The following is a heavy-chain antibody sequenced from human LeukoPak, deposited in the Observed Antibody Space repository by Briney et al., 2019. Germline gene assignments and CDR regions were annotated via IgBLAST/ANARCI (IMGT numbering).Heavy chain of an antibody. V-gene: IGHV3-23*01. Sequence: GGSLRLSCAASGFTFSSYAMSWVRQAPGKGLEWVSAISGSGGSTYYADSVKGRFTISRDNSKNTLYLQMNSLRAEDTAVYYCVLDDTSAYYRYWGQGTLVTVSS. CDR1: GFTFSSYA. D-gene: IGHD3-22*01. CDR3: VLDDTSAYYRY. CDR2: ISGSGGST. J-gene: IGHJ4*02.